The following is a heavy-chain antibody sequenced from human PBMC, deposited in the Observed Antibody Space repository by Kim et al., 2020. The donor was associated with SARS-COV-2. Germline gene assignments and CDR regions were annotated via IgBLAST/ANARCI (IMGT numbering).Heavy chain of an antibody. CDR3: ARALAVAKRRYFDY. Sequence: GGSLRLSCAASGFTFSSYAMHWVRQAPGKGLEWVAVISYDGSNKYYADSVKGRFTISRDNSKNTLYLQMNSLRAEDTAVYYCARALAVAKRRYFDYWGQG. CDR2: ISYDGSNK. CDR1: GFTFSSYA. V-gene: IGHV3-30-3*01. J-gene: IGHJ4*02. D-gene: IGHD1-1*01.